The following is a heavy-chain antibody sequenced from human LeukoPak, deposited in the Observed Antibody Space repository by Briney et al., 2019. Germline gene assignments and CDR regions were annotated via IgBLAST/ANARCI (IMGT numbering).Heavy chain of an antibody. CDR2: IKQDGSEK. Sequence: PGGSLRLSCAASGFTFSSYWMSWVRQAPGKGLEWVANIKQDGSEKYYVDSVKGRFTISRDNAKNSLYLQMSSLRAEDTAVYYCAKDRSTAMVTQGGYLDCWGQGTLVTVSS. V-gene: IGHV3-7*03. CDR1: GFTFSSYW. J-gene: IGHJ4*02. CDR3: AKDRSTAMVTQGGYLDC. D-gene: IGHD4/OR15-4a*01.